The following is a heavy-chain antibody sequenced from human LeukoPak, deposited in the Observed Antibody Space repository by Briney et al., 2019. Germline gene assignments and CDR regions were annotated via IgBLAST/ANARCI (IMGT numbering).Heavy chain of an antibody. Sequence: SVKVSCKASGGTFSSYAISWVRQAPGQGLEWMGRIIPILGIANYAQKFQGRVTITADKSTSTAYMELSSLRSEDTAVYYCARGIRYFDWLSGYWDQGTLVTVSS. D-gene: IGHD3-9*01. CDR2: IIPILGIA. CDR3: ARGIRYFDWLSGY. CDR1: GGTFSSYA. J-gene: IGHJ4*02. V-gene: IGHV1-69*04.